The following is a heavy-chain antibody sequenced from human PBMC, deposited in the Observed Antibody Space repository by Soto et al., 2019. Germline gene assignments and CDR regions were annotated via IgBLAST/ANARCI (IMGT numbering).Heavy chain of an antibody. CDR2: LYSGGST. D-gene: IGHD2-15*01. Sequence: GGSLRLSCAASGFTVSSNYMHWVRQAPGKGLEWVADLYSGGSTYYADSVKGRFIISRDNSKNTLYLQMNSLRAEDTAVYYCARDPLGYCSGGTCYSGPKGAFDMWGRGTMVTVSS. CDR1: GFTVSSNY. CDR3: ARDPLGYCSGGTCYSGPKGAFDM. V-gene: IGHV3-66*01. J-gene: IGHJ3*02.